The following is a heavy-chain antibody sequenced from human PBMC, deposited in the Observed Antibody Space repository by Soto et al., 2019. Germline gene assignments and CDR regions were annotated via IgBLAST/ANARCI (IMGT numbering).Heavy chain of an antibody. J-gene: IGHJ6*02. CDR1: GGTFSSYA. Sequence: QVQLVQSGAEVKKPGSSVKVSCKASGGTFSSYAISWVRQAPGQGLEWMGGIIPIFGTANYAQKFQGRVTITADESTSTAYMELSSLRSEDTAVYYCARDAEDTAMVIDYYYYYGMDFWGQGTTVTVSS. D-gene: IGHD5-18*01. V-gene: IGHV1-69*01. CDR3: ARDAEDTAMVIDYYYYYGMDF. CDR2: IIPIFGTA.